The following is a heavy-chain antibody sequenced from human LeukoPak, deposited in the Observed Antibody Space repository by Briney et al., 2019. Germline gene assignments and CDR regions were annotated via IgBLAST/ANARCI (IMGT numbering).Heavy chain of an antibody. D-gene: IGHD3-16*02. V-gene: IGHV4-59*12. CDR2: IYYSGST. CDR3: ATGDLSSFDN. J-gene: IGHJ4*02. CDR1: GGSISGYY. Sequence: KPSETLSLTCTVSGGSISGYYWSWIRQPPGKGLEWIGSIYYSGSTYYNPSLKSRVTISVDTSKNQFSLRLSSVTAADTAVYYCATGDLSSFDNWGQGTLVIVSS.